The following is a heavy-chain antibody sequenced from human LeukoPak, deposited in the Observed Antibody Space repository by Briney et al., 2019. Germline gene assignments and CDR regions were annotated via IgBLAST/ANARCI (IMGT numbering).Heavy chain of an antibody. CDR1: GFTFDNHA. D-gene: IGHD3-16*01. V-gene: IGHV3-23*01. CDR3: VRSSSIMALNYFDL. CDR2: ITGRSGST. J-gene: IGHJ4*02. Sequence: GGSPRLSCAASGFTFDNHALAWVRQTPGRGLEWVATITGRSGSTYYADSVRGRFTISRDNSQNRLYLQMNSLRVLDTATYYCVRSSSIMALNYFDLWGQGTLVPVSS.